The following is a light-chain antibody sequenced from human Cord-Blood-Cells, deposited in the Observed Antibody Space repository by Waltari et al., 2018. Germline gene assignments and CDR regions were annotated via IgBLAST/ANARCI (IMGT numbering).Light chain of an antibody. V-gene: IGLV2-23*01. CDR2: EGS. CDR3: CSYAGSSTVV. CDR1: SSDVRSYNL. J-gene: IGLJ2*01. Sequence: QSALTQPASASGSSGLSITISCTGTSSDVRSYNLFSWYQQHLAKAPKPMIYEGSKRPSGVSNRFSGSKSGNTASRTRSGLQAEDEADYYCCSYAGSSTVVFGGGTKLTVL.